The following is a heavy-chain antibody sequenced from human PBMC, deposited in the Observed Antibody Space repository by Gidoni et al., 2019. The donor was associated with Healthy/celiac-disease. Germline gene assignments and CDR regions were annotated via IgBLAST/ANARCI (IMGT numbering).Heavy chain of an antibody. D-gene: IGHD2-21*01. Sequence: EVQLVESGGGLVTPGGSLRLSCAASGFTFSSYSMNWVRQAPGKGLEWVSSMSSSSSYIYYADSVKGRFSISRDNAKNSLYLQMNSLRAEDTAVYYCARAPNGGDSWFDPWGQGTLVTVSS. CDR1: GFTFSSYS. J-gene: IGHJ5*02. CDR2: MSSSSSYI. CDR3: ARAPNGGDSWFDP. V-gene: IGHV3-21*01.